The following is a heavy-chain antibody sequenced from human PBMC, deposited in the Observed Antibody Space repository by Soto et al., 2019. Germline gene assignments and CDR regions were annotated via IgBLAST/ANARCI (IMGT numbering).Heavy chain of an antibody. J-gene: IGHJ3*02. D-gene: IGHD3-9*01. CDR1: GFSLSTSGVG. Sequence: QITLKESGPTLVNPTQTLTLTCTFSGFSLSTSGVGVAWIRPPPGTALEWLALISWDDDKRYSPSLKSRLTITKDTTKNQVVLTMTNMDPVDTATYYCAHRPSSTYYDILNGYYLDAFDIWGQGTMVTVSS. V-gene: IGHV2-5*02. CDR2: ISWDDDK. CDR3: AHRPSSTYYDILNGYYLDAFDI.